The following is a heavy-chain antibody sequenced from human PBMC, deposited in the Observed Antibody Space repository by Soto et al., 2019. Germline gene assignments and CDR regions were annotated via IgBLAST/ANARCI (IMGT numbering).Heavy chain of an antibody. J-gene: IGHJ4*02. CDR3: VKDFRVGYDWTHD. V-gene: IGHV3-23*01. D-gene: IGHD5-12*01. CDR1: GFTFSNYA. Sequence: EVQLLESGGDLVQPGGSLRLSCAASGFTFSNYAMSWVRQAPGKGLEWVSLIRGGGGPTNYADSVKGRFTVSRDNSTNMLFLQMSSLRADDTAVYYCVKDFRVGYDWTHDWGQGTLVTVSS. CDR2: IRGGGGPT.